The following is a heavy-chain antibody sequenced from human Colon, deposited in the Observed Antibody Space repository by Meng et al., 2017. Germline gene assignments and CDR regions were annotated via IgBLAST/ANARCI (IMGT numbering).Heavy chain of an antibody. Sequence: QERLPFADPGLVNTSTPPLSSCVVCSGAISRSWCWHWPRQPPGKGLEWIGDTSHRGSTTYSPSLKSRITISLAKSKNPLSLKLNSVTAADTAVYYCASSDYYRSDYWGQGTLVTVSS. CDR1: SGAISRSWC. J-gene: IGHJ4*02. D-gene: IGHD3-22*01. V-gene: IGHV4-4*02. CDR3: ASSDYYRSDY. CDR2: TSHRGST.